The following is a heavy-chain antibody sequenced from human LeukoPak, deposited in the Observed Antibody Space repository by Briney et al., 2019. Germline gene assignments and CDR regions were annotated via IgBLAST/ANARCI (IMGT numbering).Heavy chain of an antibody. CDR2: IYYSGST. Sequence: SETLSLTCTVSGGSIGSSSYYWGWIRQPPGKGLAWIGSIYYSGSTYYNPSLKSRVTISVDTSKNQFSLKLSSVTAADTAVYYCARDRTVRGVIVDAFDIWGQGTMVTVSS. CDR1: GGSIGSSSYY. D-gene: IGHD3-10*01. J-gene: IGHJ3*02. V-gene: IGHV4-39*07. CDR3: ARDRTVRGVIVDAFDI.